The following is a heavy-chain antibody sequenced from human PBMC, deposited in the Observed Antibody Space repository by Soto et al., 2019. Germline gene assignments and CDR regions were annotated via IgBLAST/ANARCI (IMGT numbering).Heavy chain of an antibody. Sequence: QLQLQESGSGLVKPSQTLSLTCAVSGGSISSDNCSCSWIRQPPGKGLEWIGYIYHSGSTDYTPSLKRRASTSVVKARNQFALKLSSVSAAAAAGYFCAIVPVTIAYGMEVWGQGTRVTVSS. CDR2: IYHSGST. CDR3: AIVPVTIAYGMEV. CDR1: GGSISSDNCS. D-gene: IGHD4-17*01. V-gene: IGHV4-30-2*01. J-gene: IGHJ6*02.